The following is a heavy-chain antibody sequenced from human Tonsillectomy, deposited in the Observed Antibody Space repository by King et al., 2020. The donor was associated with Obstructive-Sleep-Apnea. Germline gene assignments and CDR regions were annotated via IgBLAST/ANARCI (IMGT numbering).Heavy chain of an antibody. CDR2: ISGSGGTT. D-gene: IGHD3-9*01. CDR3: ATASAHYDTVYYYYCWMDV. CDR1: GFTFSSDT. J-gene: IGHJ6*02. Sequence: VQLVESGGGLVQPGGSLRLSCAASGFTFSSDTMSCVLQAPGTGLEWVSAISGSGGTTYYADSLKGRFTISRDSSKNTLYLQMNSLRSEDTAVYYCATASAHYDTVYYYYCWMDVWGQGTTVTVSS. V-gene: IGHV3-23*04.